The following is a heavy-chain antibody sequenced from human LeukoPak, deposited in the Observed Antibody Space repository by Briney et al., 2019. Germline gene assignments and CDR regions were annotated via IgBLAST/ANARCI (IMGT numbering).Heavy chain of an antibody. Sequence: GGSLRLSCAASGFDFSDKWMHWVRRAPGKGLEWVSRTNKDGSGTTFADSVRGRVTVSRDNAKSTLHLQMNSLRAEDTAVYYCAKDPIFGVVTTFDYWGQGTLVTVSS. D-gene: IGHD3-3*01. CDR2: TNKDGSGT. V-gene: IGHV3-74*03. CDR1: GFDFSDKW. J-gene: IGHJ4*02. CDR3: AKDPIFGVVTTFDY.